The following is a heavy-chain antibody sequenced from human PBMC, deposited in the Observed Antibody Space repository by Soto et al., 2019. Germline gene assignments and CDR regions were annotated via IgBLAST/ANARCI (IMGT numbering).Heavy chain of an antibody. CDR3: ARDFPGYSGYDC. V-gene: IGHV4-4*02. CDR2: IYHSGST. Sequence: QVQLQESGPGLVKPSGTLSLTCAVSSGSISSSNWWSWVRQPPGKGLEWIGEIYHSGSTNYNPSLKSRVTISVDKSNNQFSLNLSSVTAADTAVYYCARDFPGYSGYDCWGQGTLVTVSS. D-gene: IGHD5-12*01. CDR1: SGSISSSNW. J-gene: IGHJ4*02.